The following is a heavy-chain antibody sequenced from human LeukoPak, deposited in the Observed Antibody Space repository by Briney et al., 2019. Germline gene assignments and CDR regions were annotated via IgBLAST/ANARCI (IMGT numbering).Heavy chain of an antibody. J-gene: IGHJ3*02. CDR2: IYYSGST. CDR3: ARACSSTTCYGAFDM. CDR1: GGSISSADYN. D-gene: IGHD2-2*01. Sequence: SSQTLSLTCTVFGGSISSADYNWSWIRRPPGKGLEWIGYIYYSGSTYYNPSLKSRVTISVDTSKNQFSPKLSSVTAADTAVYYCARACSSTTCYGAFDMWGQGTMVTVSS. V-gene: IGHV4-30-4*08.